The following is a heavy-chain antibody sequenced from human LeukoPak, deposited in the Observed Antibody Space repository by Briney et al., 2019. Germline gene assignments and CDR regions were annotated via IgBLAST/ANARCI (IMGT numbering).Heavy chain of an antibody. Sequence: GGSRRPSCPAYGFTFSSYSMNWVRQAPGKGLEWVSSISISSSYIYYADSVKGRFTISRDNAKNSLYLQMNSLRAEDTAMYYCARPLMYYYGSETYFWFDPWGQGTLVTVSS. CDR1: GFTFSSYS. V-gene: IGHV3-21*01. CDR3: ARPLMYYYGSETYFWFDP. D-gene: IGHD3-10*01. CDR2: ISISSSYI. J-gene: IGHJ5*02.